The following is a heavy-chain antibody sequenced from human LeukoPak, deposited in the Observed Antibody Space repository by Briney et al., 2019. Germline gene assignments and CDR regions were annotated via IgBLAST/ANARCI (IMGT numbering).Heavy chain of an antibody. CDR3: AREGGPYRPLDY. CDR1: GGSISNTNW. CDR2: VDLLGGT. V-gene: IGHV4-4*02. J-gene: IGHJ4*02. Sequence: PSETLSLTCGVSGGSISNTNWWTWVRQPSRKGLEWIGEVDLLGGTNYNPSLKSRVAISVDKSENHISLWLTSVTAADTAVYCAREGGPYRPLDYSGQGTLVTVSS.